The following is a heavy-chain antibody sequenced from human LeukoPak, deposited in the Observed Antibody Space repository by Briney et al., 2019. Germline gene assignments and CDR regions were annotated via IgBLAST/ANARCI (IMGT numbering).Heavy chain of an antibody. V-gene: IGHV3-23*01. CDR2: ISGSGGST. Sequence: GGSLRLPCAASGFTFSSYAMSWVRQAPGKGLHWVSAISGSGGSTYYADSVKGRFTISRDNSKNTLYLQMNSLTAEDTAVYYCAKDRYGDYVIDYWGQGTLVTVSS. CDR3: AKDRYGDYVIDY. J-gene: IGHJ4*02. CDR1: GFTFSSYA. D-gene: IGHD4-17*01.